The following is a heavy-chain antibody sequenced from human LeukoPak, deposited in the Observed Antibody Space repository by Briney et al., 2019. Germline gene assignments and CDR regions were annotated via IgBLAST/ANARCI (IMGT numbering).Heavy chain of an antibody. CDR3: ASTCSSTSCYERYYYYYYMDV. V-gene: IGHV4-38-2*01. J-gene: IGHJ6*03. D-gene: IGHD2-2*01. CDR2: IYHSGST. Sequence: SEPLSLTCAVSGYSISRGYYWGWIRQPPGKGLEWIGSIYHSGSTYYNPSLKRRDTISVDTSKNQFSRKLSSVTAADTAVYYCASTCSSTSCYERYYYYYYMDVWGKGTTVTVSS. CDR1: GYSISRGYY.